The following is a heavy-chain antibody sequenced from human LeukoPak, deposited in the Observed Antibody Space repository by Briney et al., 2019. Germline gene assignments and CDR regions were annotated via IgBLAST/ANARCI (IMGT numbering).Heavy chain of an antibody. CDR2: FVGSSGST. D-gene: IGHD2-2*01. CDR1: GFTFSSYA. J-gene: IGHJ4*02. CDR3: AKALTSSFYYFDY. Sequence: GGSLRLSCAASGFTFSSYAMSWVRQAPGKGLEWVSTFVGSSGSTYYADSVKGRFTISRDNSKNTLYLQLNSLRAEDTAIYYCAKALTSSFYYFDYWGQGTLVTVSS. V-gene: IGHV3-23*01.